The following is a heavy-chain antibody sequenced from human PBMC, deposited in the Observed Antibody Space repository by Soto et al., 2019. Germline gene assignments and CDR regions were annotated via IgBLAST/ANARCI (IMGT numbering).Heavy chain of an antibody. CDR1: GFTFSSYG. V-gene: IGHV3-33*01. CDR3: ARDPYCSGGSCYGIDYYYYGMDV. Sequence: GGSLRLSCAASGFTFSSYGMHCVRQAPGKGLEWVAVIWYDGSNKYYADSVKGRFTISRDNSKNTLYLQMNSLRAEDTAVYYCARDPYCSGGSCYGIDYYYYGMDVWGQGTTVTVSS. D-gene: IGHD2-15*01. J-gene: IGHJ6*02. CDR2: IWYDGSNK.